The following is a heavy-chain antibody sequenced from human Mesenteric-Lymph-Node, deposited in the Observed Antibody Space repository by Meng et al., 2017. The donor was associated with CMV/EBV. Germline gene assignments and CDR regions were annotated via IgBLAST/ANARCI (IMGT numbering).Heavy chain of an antibody. CDR1: GFTFSSYA. D-gene: IGHD6-6*01. CDR3: AKDHLASYSSSSCFDY. J-gene: IGHJ4*02. V-gene: IGHV3-23*03. CDR2: IYSGGSST. Sequence: SGFTFSSYAVSWVRQAPGKGLEWVSVIYSGGSSTYYADSVKGRFTISRDNSKNTLYLQMNSLRAEDTAVYYCAKDHLASYSSSSCFDYWGQGTLVTVSS.